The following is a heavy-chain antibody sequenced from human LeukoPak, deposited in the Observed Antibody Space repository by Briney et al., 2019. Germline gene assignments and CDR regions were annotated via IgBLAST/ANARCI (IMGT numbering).Heavy chain of an antibody. V-gene: IGHV3-21*01. D-gene: IGHD6-13*01. CDR1: GFTFSGYS. CDR2: ISSSSTYI. CDR3: ARRLTGSWHFDC. Sequence: GGSLRLSCAASGFTFSGYSVNWVRQAPGKGLEWVSSISSSSTYIYYADSMKGRFTISRDNAKNSVYLQMNSLRAEDTAVYYCARRLTGSWHFDCWGQGTLVTVSS. J-gene: IGHJ4*02.